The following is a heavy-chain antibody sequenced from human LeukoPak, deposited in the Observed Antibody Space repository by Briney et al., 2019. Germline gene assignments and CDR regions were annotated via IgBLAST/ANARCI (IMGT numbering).Heavy chain of an antibody. CDR1: GFTFSRYS. D-gene: IGHD6-19*01. J-gene: IGHJ4*02. V-gene: IGHV3-48*02. Sequence: PGGSLRLSCAASGFTFSRYSMSWVRQAPGKGLEWVSYITSTSNTIYYADSMKGRSTISRDNAESSLYLQMNSLRDEDTAVYYCARAGSGYFDYWGQGTLVTVSS. CDR3: ARAGSGYFDY. CDR2: ITSTSNTI.